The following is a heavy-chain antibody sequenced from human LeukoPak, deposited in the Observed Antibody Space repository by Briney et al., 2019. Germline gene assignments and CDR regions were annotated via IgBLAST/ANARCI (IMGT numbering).Heavy chain of an antibody. CDR3: ARSSGFSRFDY. D-gene: IGHD6-19*01. Sequence: ASVKVSCKASGYTFTSYAMHWVRQAPGQGLEWMGWINPKTGGTRCSQKFQGRVTMTRDRSISTAYMEVTGLESDDTAVYYCARSSGFSRFDYWGQGALVTVSS. V-gene: IGHV1-2*02. J-gene: IGHJ4*02. CDR2: INPKTGGT. CDR1: GYTFTSYA.